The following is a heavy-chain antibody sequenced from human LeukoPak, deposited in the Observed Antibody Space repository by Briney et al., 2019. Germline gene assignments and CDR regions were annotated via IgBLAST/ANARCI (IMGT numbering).Heavy chain of an antibody. V-gene: IGHV3-23*01. CDR3: ARDGIAAAGYFDY. Sequence: GGSLRLSCTASGFTLSSFVMSWVRQAPGKGLEWVSALSRIVESTYYAASVKGRFAISRDNSKNTLHLQMNSLRAEDTAVYYCARDGIAAAGYFDYWGQGTLVTVSS. J-gene: IGHJ4*02. CDR2: LSRIVEST. D-gene: IGHD6-13*01. CDR1: GFTLSSFV.